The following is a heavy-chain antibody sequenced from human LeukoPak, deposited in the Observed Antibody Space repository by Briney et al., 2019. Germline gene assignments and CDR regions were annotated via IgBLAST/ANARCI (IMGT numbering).Heavy chain of an antibody. J-gene: IGHJ6*03. CDR3: ARGVKQLARFYFYMDV. D-gene: IGHD3-22*01. Sequence: PSETLSLTCGVSGGSFSGYLWHWVRQSPGKGLEWIGEINHSGTTNYNPSLKSRVTISIDRSRNQFSLNLTSVTAADTAVFYCARGVKQLARFYFYMDVWGKGTTVTVSS. CDR2: INHSGTT. CDR1: GGSFSGYL. V-gene: IGHV4-34*01.